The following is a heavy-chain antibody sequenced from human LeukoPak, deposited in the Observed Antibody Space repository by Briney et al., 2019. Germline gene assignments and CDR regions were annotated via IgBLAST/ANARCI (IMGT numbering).Heavy chain of an antibody. J-gene: IGHJ5*02. CDR3: ARVRGYKIKGSWFDP. D-gene: IGHD5-24*01. CDR2: IYYSGST. V-gene: IGHV4-59*01. Sequence: SETLSLTCTVSGGSISSYYWSWIRQPPGKGLEWIGYIYYSGSTNYNPSPKSRVTISVDTSKNQFSLKLSSVTAADTAVYYCARVRGYKIKGSWFDPWGQGTLVTVSS. CDR1: GGSISSYY.